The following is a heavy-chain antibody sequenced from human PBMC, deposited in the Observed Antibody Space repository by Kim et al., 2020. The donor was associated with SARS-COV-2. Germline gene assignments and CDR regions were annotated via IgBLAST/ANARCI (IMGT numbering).Heavy chain of an antibody. V-gene: IGHV1-18*01. Sequence: AQKVKGRVTMTTTTSTSKAYMELRSLRSDDTAVYYCAREIFRGGRWPYDYWGQGTLVTVSS. D-gene: IGHD3-10*01. CDR3: AREIFRGGRWPYDY. J-gene: IGHJ4*02.